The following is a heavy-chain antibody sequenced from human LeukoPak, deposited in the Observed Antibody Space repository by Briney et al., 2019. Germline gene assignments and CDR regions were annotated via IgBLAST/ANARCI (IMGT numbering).Heavy chain of an antibody. J-gene: IGHJ3*02. CDR2: IGGGADYT. V-gene: IGHV3-23*01. CDR1: GFTFSTYA. Sequence: KPGGSLRLSCAASGFTFSTYAMAWVRQAPGKGLEWVSAIGGGADYTFYADSVRGRFTISSDNSKNTLFLQMNSLRPEDTAIYYCVKEIGDVGQGGFEIWGQGTMVTVS. CDR3: VKEIGDVGQGGFEI. D-gene: IGHD3-16*01.